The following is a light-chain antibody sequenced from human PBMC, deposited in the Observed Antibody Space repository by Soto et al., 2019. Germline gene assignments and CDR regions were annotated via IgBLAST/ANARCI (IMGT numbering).Light chain of an antibody. CDR1: QDISNY. V-gene: IGKV1-33*01. CDR3: QPSYSPPRT. Sequence: DIQMTQSPSSLSAAVGDRVTITCQASQDISNYLNWYQQKPGKAPKLLIYDASNLETGVPSRFSGSGSGTDFTFTISSLQPEDIATYYCQPSYSPPRTFGKGTKVDIK. J-gene: IGKJ1*01. CDR2: DAS.